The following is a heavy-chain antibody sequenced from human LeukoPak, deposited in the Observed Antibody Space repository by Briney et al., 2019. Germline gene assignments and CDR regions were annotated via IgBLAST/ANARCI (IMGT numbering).Heavy chain of an antibody. J-gene: IGHJ6*02. CDR1: GFTFRSYG. D-gene: IGHD1-1*01. V-gene: IGHV3-30*18. Sequence: PGTSLRLSCAASGFTFRSYGMHWVRQAPGRGLEWVAVISYDGSNEYYVDPVKGRFNISRDNSKNTLYLQMHSPRVEDTARYYCAKGGNDFYYYGLDVWGQGTTVTVSS. CDR3: AKGGNDFYYYGLDV. CDR2: ISYDGSNE.